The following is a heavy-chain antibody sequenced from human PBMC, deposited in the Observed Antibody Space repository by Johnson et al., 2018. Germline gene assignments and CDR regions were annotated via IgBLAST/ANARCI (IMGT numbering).Heavy chain of an antibody. CDR1: GFTFSDYY. D-gene: IGHD3-3*01. CDR2: ISSSSSTI. V-gene: IGHV3-11*04. Sequence: QVQLVQSGGGLVKPGGSLRLSCAASGFTFSDYYMNWIRQAPGKGLEWVSYISSSSSTIYYADSVKGRFTISRDNAKNSLYLQMNSLRDEDTAVYYCARDPRYDLDGMDVWGHGTTVTVSS. J-gene: IGHJ6*02. CDR3: ARDPRYDLDGMDV.